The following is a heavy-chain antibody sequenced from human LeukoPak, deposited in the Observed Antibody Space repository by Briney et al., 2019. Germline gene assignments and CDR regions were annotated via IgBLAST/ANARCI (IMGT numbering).Heavy chain of an antibody. CDR3: ARDDHAWFDP. CDR1: GGSISSYY. J-gene: IGHJ5*02. CDR2: IYYSGST. V-gene: IGHV4-59*12. Sequence: TSETLSLTCTVSGGSISSYYWSWIRQPPGKGLEWIGYIYYSGSTNYNPSLKSRVTISVDTSKNQFSLKLSSVTAADTAVYYCARDDHAWFDPWGQGTLVTVSS.